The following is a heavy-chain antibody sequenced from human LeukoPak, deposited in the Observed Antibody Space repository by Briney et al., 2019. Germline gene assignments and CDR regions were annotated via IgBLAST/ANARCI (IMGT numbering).Heavy chain of an antibody. J-gene: IGHJ4*02. CDR2: ISSSGSTI. Sequence: GGSLRLSRAASGSTFSSYEMNWVRQAPGKGLEWVSYISSSGSTIYYADSLKGRFTISRDNAKKSLYLQMSSLRVEDTAVYYCVRDMSGVVAASTEEYWGQGTLVTVSS. CDR1: GSTFSSYE. D-gene: IGHD2-15*01. CDR3: VRDMSGVVAASTEEY. V-gene: IGHV3-48*03.